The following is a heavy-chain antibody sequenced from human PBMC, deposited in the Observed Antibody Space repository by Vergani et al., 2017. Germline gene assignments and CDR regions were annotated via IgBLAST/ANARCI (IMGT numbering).Heavy chain of an antibody. CDR1: GGSISSYY. J-gene: IGHJ6*02. D-gene: IGHD2-2*01. CDR3: ARQGPAAMQNDYYYYGMDV. V-gene: IGHV4-59*08. CDR2: IYYSGST. Sequence: QVQLQESGPGLVKPSETLSLTCTVSGGSISSYYWSWIRQPPGKGLEWIGYIYYSGSTNYNPSLKSRVTISVDTSKNQFSLKLSSVTAADTAVYYCARQGPAAMQNDYYYYGMDVWGQGTTVTVSS.